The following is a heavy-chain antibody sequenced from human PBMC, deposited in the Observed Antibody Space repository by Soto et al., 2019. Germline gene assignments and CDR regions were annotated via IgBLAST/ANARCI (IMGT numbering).Heavy chain of an antibody. V-gene: IGHV4-59*01. Sequence: SETLSLTCTVSGGSISSYYWSWIRQPPGRGLEWIGYIYYSGSTNYNPSLKSRVTISVDTSKNQFSLKLSSVTAADTAVYYCARDARRCSGGSCYGYYYGMDVWGQGTTVTVSS. D-gene: IGHD2-15*01. CDR3: ARDARRCSGGSCYGYYYGMDV. J-gene: IGHJ6*02. CDR2: IYYSGST. CDR1: GGSISSYY.